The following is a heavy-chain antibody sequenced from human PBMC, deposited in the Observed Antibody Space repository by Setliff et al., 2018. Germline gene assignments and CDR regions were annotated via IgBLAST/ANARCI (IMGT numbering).Heavy chain of an antibody. J-gene: IGHJ3*01. D-gene: IGHD5-12*01. Sequence: SETLSLTCAVSGYSISSGYYWGWIRQPPGKGLEWIGSIYYSGSTYYNPSLKSRVTISVDTSKDQFSLRLTSMTAADTAVYYCARQVEMATIAFDVWGQGTMVTVS. V-gene: IGHV4-38-2*01. CDR3: ARQVEMATIAFDV. CDR2: IYYSGST. CDR1: GYSISSGYY.